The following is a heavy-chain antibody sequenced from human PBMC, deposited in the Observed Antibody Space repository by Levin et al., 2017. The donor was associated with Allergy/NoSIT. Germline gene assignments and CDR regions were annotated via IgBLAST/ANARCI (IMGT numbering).Heavy chain of an antibody. CDR2: INPSGGST. Sequence: ASVKVSCKASGYTFTSYYMHWVRQAPGQGLEWMGIINPSGGSTSYAQKFQGRVTMTRDTSTSTVYMELSSLRSEDTAVYYCARDLVGGGDSLAYDYGMDVWGQGTTVTVSS. D-gene: IGHD2-21*02. CDR1: GYTFTSYY. V-gene: IGHV1-46*01. J-gene: IGHJ6*02. CDR3: ARDLVGGGDSLAYDYGMDV.